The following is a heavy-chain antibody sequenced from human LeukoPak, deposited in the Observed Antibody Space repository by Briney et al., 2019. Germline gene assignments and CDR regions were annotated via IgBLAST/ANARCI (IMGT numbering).Heavy chain of an antibody. CDR2: ISSSSSHI. D-gene: IGHD5-12*01. CDR1: GFIFSSYS. J-gene: IGHJ4*02. V-gene: IGHV3-21*01. CDR3: ARDGMATINS. Sequence: GGSLRLSCAASGFIFSSYSMNWVRQAPGKGLEWVSSISSSSSHIFYADSVKGRFTISRDNAKNSLYLQMNSLRAEDTAVYYCARDGMATINSWGQGTVVTVSS.